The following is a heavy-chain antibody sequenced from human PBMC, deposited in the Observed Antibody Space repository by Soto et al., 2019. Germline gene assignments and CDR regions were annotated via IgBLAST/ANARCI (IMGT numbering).Heavy chain of an antibody. CDR3: AKPTAIRRKVGTGEGPFDY. Sequence: GGSLRLSCAASGFTFSSYAMSWVRQAPGKGLEWVSAISGSGGSTYYADSVKGRFTITRDNSKNTLYLQMNSLRAEDTAVYYCAKPTAIRRKVGTGEGPFDYWGQGTLVTVSS. CDR2: ISGSGGST. J-gene: IGHJ4*02. D-gene: IGHD2-21*02. V-gene: IGHV3-23*01. CDR1: GFTFSSYA.